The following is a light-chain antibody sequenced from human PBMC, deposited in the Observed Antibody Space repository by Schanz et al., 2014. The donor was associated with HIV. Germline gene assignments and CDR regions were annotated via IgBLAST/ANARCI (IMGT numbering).Light chain of an antibody. Sequence: DIQMPQSPSSLSAFVGDRVTITCRASQGISDYLAWYQQKPGKVPNLLIYSASTLQSGVPSRFSGSGYGTDFTLNISCLQPEDFAIYYCQQTYNSPYTFGRGTKLDMK. CDR2: SAS. V-gene: IGKV1-27*01. J-gene: IGKJ2*01. CDR3: QQTYNSPYT. CDR1: QGISDY.